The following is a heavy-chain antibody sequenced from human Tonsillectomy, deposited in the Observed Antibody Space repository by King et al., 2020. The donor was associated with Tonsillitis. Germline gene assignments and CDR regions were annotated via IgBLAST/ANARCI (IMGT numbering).Heavy chain of an antibody. CDR2: ISYDGSNK. Sequence: VQLVESGGGVVQPKRSLRLSCAASGFTFSAYGMHWVRQAPGKGLEWVAIISYDGSNKYYADSVKGRFTISRDNSKNTLYLQMNSLRAEDTDVYYCAKWGGRSPYGMGVWGQGTTVPVSS. J-gene: IGHJ6*02. CDR3: AKWGGRSPYGMGV. V-gene: IGHV3-30*18. D-gene: IGHD3-16*01. CDR1: GFTFSAYG.